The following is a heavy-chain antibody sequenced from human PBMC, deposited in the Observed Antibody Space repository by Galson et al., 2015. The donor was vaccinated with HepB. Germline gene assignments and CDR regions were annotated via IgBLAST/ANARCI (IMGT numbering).Heavy chain of an antibody. V-gene: IGHV3-23*01. J-gene: IGHJ4*02. CDR3: AKDLRGIVVVVAAAFDY. CDR2: ISGSGGST. Sequence: SLRLSCAASGFTFSSYAMSWVRQAPGKGLEWVSAISGSGGSTYYADSVKGRFTISRDNSKNTLYLQMNSLRAEDTAVYYCAKDLRGIVVVVAAAFDYWGQGTLVTVSS. D-gene: IGHD2-15*01. CDR1: GFTFSSYA.